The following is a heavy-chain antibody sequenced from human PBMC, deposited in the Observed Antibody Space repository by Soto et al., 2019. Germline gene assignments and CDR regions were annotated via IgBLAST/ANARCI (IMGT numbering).Heavy chain of an antibody. D-gene: IGHD2-15*01. CDR2: IYYSGST. Sequence: SETLSLTCTVSGGSISSGDYYWSWIRQPPGKGLEWIGYIYYSGSTYYNPSLKSRVTISVDTSKNQFSLKLSSVTAADTAVYYCARAQMAPPAALPYYYYGMDVWGQGTTVTVSS. CDR1: GGSISSGDYY. CDR3: ARAQMAPPAALPYYYYGMDV. J-gene: IGHJ6*02. V-gene: IGHV4-30-4*01.